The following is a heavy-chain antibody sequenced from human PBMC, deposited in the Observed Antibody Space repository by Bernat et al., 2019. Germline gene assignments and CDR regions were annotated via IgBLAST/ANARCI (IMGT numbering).Heavy chain of an antibody. Sequence: EVQLLESGGGLVQPGGSLRLSCAASGFTFGSYAMSWVRQAPGKGLEWVAAISGSGGSTYYADSVKGRFTISRDNSKNTLYLQMNSLRAEDTAVYYCATDGYAIARVRRVNTAFDYWGQGTLVTVSS. CDR3: ATDGYAIARVRRVNTAFDY. D-gene: IGHD4-4*01. J-gene: IGHJ4*02. CDR2: ISGSGGST. V-gene: IGHV3-23*01. CDR1: GFTFGSYA.